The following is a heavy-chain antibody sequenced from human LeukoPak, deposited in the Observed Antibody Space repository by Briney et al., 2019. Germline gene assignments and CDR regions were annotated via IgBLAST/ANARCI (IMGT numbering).Heavy chain of an antibody. J-gene: IGHJ5*02. D-gene: IGHD3-10*01. V-gene: IGHV1-2*02. CDR2: INPDSGGT. Sequence: ASVKVSCKASGYTFTGYYIHWVRQAPGQGLEWMGWINPDSGGTNYAPKFQGRVTMTRDTSVNTAYMELSRLTSDDTAVYYCARGGRGSSFWFDPWGQGTLVTVSS. CDR1: GYTFTGYY. CDR3: ARGGRGSSFWFDP.